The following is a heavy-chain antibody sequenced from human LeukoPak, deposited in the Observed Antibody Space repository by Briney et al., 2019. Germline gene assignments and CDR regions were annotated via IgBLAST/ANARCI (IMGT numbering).Heavy chain of an antibody. CDR3: AGGTGFIIKD. Sequence: GGSLRLSCAASGFTISNYWMNWVRRAPGKGLEWVANIKQDGSEKNYVDSVKGRFTISRDNAKNSLYLQMNNLRVEDTAMYYCAGGTGFIIKDWGQGTLVTVSS. V-gene: IGHV3-7*03. CDR1: GFTISNYW. CDR2: IKQDGSEK. D-gene: IGHD3-9*01. J-gene: IGHJ4*02.